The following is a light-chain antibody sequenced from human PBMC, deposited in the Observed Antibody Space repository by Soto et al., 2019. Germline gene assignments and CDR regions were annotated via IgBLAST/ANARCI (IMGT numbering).Light chain of an antibody. Sequence: EIVLTQSPGTLSLSPGKRATLSCRASQSVGSSYLAWYQQKPGQAPRLLIYGTSSRASGIPDRFSGSGSGTDYTLIISRLEPEDFAVYYCQQYGNFRTFGHGTKVEIK. CDR2: GTS. V-gene: IGKV3-20*01. CDR3: QQYGNFRT. J-gene: IGKJ1*01. CDR1: QSVGSSY.